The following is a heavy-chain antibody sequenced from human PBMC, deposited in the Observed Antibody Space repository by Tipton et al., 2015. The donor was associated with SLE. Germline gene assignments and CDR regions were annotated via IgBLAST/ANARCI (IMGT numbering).Heavy chain of an antibody. D-gene: IGHD3-10*01. CDR1: GGSITSGSYY. V-gene: IGHV4-39*07. J-gene: IGHJ6*03. Sequence: TLSLTCTVSGGSITSGSYYWGWVRQPPGKGLEWIGTMFYRGTTYSNPSLKSRVSISLDTSTNQFSLRLTSVTAADTAVYYCARDIGRGLHYMDVWGKGTTVTVSS. CDR3: ARDIGRGLHYMDV. CDR2: MFYRGTT.